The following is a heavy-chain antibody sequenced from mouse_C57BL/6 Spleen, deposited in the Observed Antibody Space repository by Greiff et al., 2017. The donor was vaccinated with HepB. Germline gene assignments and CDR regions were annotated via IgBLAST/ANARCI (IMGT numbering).Heavy chain of an antibody. CDR3: ARRDDGYDVFLFDY. Sequence: EVKLMESGGGLVKPGGSLKLSCAASGFTFSSYTMSWVRQTPEKRLEWVATISGGGGNTYYPDSVKGRFTISRDNAKNTLYLQMSSLRSEDTALYYCARRDDGYDVFLFDYWGQGTTLTVSS. J-gene: IGHJ2*01. CDR1: GFTFSSYT. CDR2: ISGGGGNT. V-gene: IGHV5-9*01. D-gene: IGHD2-2*01.